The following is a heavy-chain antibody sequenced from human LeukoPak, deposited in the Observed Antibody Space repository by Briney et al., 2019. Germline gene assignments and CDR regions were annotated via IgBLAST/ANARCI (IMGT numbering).Heavy chain of an antibody. V-gene: IGHV1-18*01. J-gene: IGHJ4*02. D-gene: IGHD5-18*01. Sequence: ASVKVSCKASDYTFTSYAFSWVRQAPGQGLEWMGWISPYSGHTKYAQIFQGRVTMTTDTSTSTAYVELRSLRSDDTAVYYCARDGGYSAHDYWGQGTLVTVSS. CDR2: ISPYSGHT. CDR1: DYTFTSYA. CDR3: ARDGGYSAHDY.